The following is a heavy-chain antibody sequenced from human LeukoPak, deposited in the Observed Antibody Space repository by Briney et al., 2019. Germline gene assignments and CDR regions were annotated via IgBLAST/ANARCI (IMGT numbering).Heavy chain of an antibody. D-gene: IGHD7-27*01. CDR3: AKLGKYFYFDF. J-gene: IGHJ2*01. Sequence: PGGSLRLSCAASGFNFSPYGMSWIRQAPGKGLEWVAGISGSGSDTYYADSVKGRFTISRDNFKNTVDLQMNSLRADDTAVYYCAKLGKYFYFDFWGRGTLVTVSS. CDR2: ISGSGSDT. V-gene: IGHV3-23*01. CDR1: GFNFSPYG.